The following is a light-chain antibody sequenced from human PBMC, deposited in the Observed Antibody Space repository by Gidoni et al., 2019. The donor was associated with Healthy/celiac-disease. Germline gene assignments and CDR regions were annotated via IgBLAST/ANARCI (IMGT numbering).Light chain of an antibody. J-gene: IGLJ2*01. CDR2: SNN. CDR1: SSNIGSNY. Sequence: HSVPTQPPSASGTPGQRVTISCSGSSSNIGSNYVYWYQQLPGTAPKLLIYSNNQRPSGVPDRFSGSKSGTSASLAISGLRSEDEADYYCAAWDDSLSGPVFGGGTKLTVL. V-gene: IGLV1-47*02. CDR3: AAWDDSLSGPV.